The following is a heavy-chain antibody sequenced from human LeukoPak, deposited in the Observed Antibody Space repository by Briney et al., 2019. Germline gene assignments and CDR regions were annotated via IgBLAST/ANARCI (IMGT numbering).Heavy chain of an antibody. V-gene: IGHV4-34*08. Sequence: GSLRLSCAASGFTFSSSAMSWVRQPPGKGLEWIGEINHSGSTNYNPSLKSRVTISVDTSKNQFSLKLSSVTAADTAVYYCATSVGDFWSGLSPYYDYGMDVWGQGTTVTVSS. CDR3: ATSVGDFWSGLSPYYDYGMDV. CDR2: INHSGST. J-gene: IGHJ6*02. D-gene: IGHD3-3*01. CDR1: GFTFSSSA.